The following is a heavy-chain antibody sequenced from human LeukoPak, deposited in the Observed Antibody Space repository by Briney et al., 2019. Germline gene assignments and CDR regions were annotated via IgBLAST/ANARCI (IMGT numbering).Heavy chain of an antibody. J-gene: IGHJ6*03. Sequence: SETLSLTCTVSGGSISSYYWSWIRQPPGKGLEWIGYIYYSGSTNYNPSLKSRVTISVDTSKNQFSLKLSSVTAADTAVYYCARGLNGGYYYYYYYYMDVWGKGTTVTVSS. CDR2: IYYSGST. D-gene: IGHD2-15*01. V-gene: IGHV4-59*12. CDR3: ARGLNGGYYYYYYYYMDV. CDR1: GGSISSYY.